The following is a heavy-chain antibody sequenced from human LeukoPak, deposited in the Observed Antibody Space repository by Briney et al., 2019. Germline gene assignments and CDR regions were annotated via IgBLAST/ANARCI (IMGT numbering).Heavy chain of an antibody. CDR2: INTKTGNP. V-gene: IGHV7-4-1*02. CDR3: ARDRVGLIRAPSNWFDP. J-gene: IGHJ5*02. D-gene: IGHD2/OR15-2a*01. Sequence: ASVKVSCKTSGYAFTSYSMNWVRQAPGQGLEWMGWINTKTGNPAYAQGFTGRFVFSLDTSVSTAYLQISSLKAEDTAVYYCARDRVGLIRAPSNWFDPWGQGTLVTVSS. CDR1: GYAFTSYS.